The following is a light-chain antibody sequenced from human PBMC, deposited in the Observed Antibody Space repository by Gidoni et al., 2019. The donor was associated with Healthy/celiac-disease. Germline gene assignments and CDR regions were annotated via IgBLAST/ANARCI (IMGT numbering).Light chain of an antibody. CDR2: AAS. V-gene: IGKV1-9*01. CDR1: QRISSY. CDR3: QQLNSYPLT. J-gene: IGKJ3*01. Sequence: DIQLTQSPSFLSASVGDRVTITCWASQRISSYLAWYQQKQGKAPKLLIYAASTLQSVVPSRFSGSGSGTEFTLTISSLQPEDFATYYCQQLNSYPLTFGPGTKVDIK.